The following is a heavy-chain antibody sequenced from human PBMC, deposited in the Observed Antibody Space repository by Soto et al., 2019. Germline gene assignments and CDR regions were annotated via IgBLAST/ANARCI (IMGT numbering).Heavy chain of an antibody. V-gene: IGHV2-5*02. D-gene: IGHD6-13*01. CDR2: IYWDDDK. CDR1: GFSLSTSGVG. CDR3: AHTHPRWLAAAGISNWFDP. J-gene: IGHJ5*02. Sequence: QITLKESGPTLVKPTQTLTLTCTFSGFSLSTSGVGVGWIRQPPGKALEWLALIYWDDDKRYSPSLKSRLTITKDTSKNQVVLTMTNMDPVDTATYYCAHTHPRWLAAAGISNWFDPWGQGTLVTVSS.